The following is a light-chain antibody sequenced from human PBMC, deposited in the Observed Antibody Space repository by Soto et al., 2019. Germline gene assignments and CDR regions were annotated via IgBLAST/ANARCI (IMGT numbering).Light chain of an antibody. CDR1: QDISNY. CDR2: DAS. Sequence: DIQMTQSPSSLSASVGDRVTITCQASQDISNYLNWYQQKPGTAPKLLIYDASHLETGIPSRFSGSASGTDFTFTISSLQPEDIATYYCQQSYSTPLTFGGRTKVDI. V-gene: IGKV1-33*01. CDR3: QQSYSTPLT. J-gene: IGKJ4*01.